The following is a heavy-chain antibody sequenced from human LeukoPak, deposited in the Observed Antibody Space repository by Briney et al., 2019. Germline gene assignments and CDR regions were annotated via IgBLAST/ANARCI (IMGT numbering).Heavy chain of an antibody. CDR3: AKSMSGYSYGTIDY. Sequence: GGSLRLSCAASGFTFSRYAMSWVRQAPGKGLKWVSAISGSGASTYYADSVKGRFTISRDNSKNTLYLQMNSLRVEDTAVYYCAKSMSGYSYGTIDYWGQGTLVTVSS. V-gene: IGHV3-23*01. CDR1: GFTFSRYA. D-gene: IGHD5-18*01. CDR2: ISGSGAST. J-gene: IGHJ4*02.